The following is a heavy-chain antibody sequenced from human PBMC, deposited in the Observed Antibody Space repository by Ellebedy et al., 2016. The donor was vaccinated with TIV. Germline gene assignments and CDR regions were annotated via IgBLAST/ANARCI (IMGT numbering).Heavy chain of an antibody. CDR2: ISYDGSNK. CDR3: ARDHVSGWALAS. V-gene: IGHV3-30-3*01. J-gene: IGHJ5*02. CDR1: GFTFSSYA. Sequence: GGSLRLSCAASGFTFSSYAMHWVRQAPGKGLEWVAVISYDGSNKYYADSVKGRFTISRDNTKNSLYLQMNSLRAEDTAVYYCARDHVSGWALASWGQGTLVTVSS. D-gene: IGHD6-19*01.